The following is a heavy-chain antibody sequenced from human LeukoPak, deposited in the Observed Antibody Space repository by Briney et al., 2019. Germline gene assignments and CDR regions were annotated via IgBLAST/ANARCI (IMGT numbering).Heavy chain of an antibody. CDR1: GFTLSTYW. Sequence: PGGSLRLSCEASGFTLSTYWMNWVRQVPGKGLEWVANINPDGSAKRYVDSVKGRFTIARDSADNSLSLQMNSPRAEDTAVYYCASWGAGGNSWGQGTLVTVSS. D-gene: IGHD3-16*01. J-gene: IGHJ4*02. CDR3: ASWGAGGNS. CDR2: INPDGSAK. V-gene: IGHV3-7*01.